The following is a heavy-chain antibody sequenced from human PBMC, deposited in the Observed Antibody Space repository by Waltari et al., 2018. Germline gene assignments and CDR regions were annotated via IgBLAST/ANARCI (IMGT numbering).Heavy chain of an antibody. CDR1: GSTFPTYG. J-gene: IGHJ3*02. CDR3: ARDFESRGYDI. D-gene: IGHD3-22*01. CDR2: INTDSGNP. Sequence: QVQLVQSGSELKKPGASVKVSCKASGSTFPTYGINWVRQAPGQGLEWRGWINTDSGNPTYAQGFTGRLVFSLDTSVNTAFLQISSLKAEDSAIYYCARDFESRGYDIWGQGTMVTVSS. V-gene: IGHV7-4-1*02.